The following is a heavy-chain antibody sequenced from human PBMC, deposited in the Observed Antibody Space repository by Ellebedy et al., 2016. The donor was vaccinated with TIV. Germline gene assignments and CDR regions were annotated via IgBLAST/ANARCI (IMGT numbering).Heavy chain of an antibody. J-gene: IGHJ5*02. CDR3: ARWFGELLYVRWFDT. CDR1: GGSFSGYY. CDR2: INHSGST. D-gene: IGHD3-10*01. Sequence: SETLSLTCAVYGGSFSGYYWSWIRQPPGKGLEWIGEINHSGSTNYNPSLKSRVTISVDTSKDQFSLKLSSVTAADTAMYYCARWFGELLYVRWFDTWGQGTLVTVSS. V-gene: IGHV4-34*01.